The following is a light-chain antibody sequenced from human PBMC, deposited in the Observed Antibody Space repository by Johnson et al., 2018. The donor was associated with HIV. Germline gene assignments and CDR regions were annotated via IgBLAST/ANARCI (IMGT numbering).Light chain of an antibody. Sequence: QSVLTQPPSVSAAPGQKVTISCSGSSSNIGNNYVSWYQQLPGTAPKLLIYDNNKRPSGIPDRFSGSKSGTSASLAISGLPAEDEADYYCAAWDDSLNVFYVFGTGTKVTVL. CDR3: AAWDDSLNVFYV. CDR2: DNN. CDR1: SSNIGNNY. J-gene: IGLJ1*01. V-gene: IGLV1-51*01.